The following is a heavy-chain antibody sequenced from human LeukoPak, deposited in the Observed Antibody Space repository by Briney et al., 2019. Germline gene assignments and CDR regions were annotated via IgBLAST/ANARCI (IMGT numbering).Heavy chain of an antibody. CDR2: ISSSGSTI. Sequence: GGSLRLSCAASGFTFSDYYMSWIRQAPGKGLEWVSYISSSGSTIYYADSVKGRFTISRDNAKNSLYLQMNSLRAEDTAVYYCARDRGGWYYYYYGMDVWGRGTTVTVSS. CDR3: ARDRGGWYYYYYGMDV. D-gene: IGHD6-19*01. CDR1: GFTFSDYY. J-gene: IGHJ6*02. V-gene: IGHV3-11*01.